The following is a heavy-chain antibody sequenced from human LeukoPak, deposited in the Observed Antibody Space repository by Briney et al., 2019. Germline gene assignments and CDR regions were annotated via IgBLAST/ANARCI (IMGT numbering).Heavy chain of an antibody. D-gene: IGHD2-15*01. CDR1: GFTFDDYG. Sequence: GGSLRLSCAASGFTFDDYGMSWVRQAPGKGLEWGSDINWNGDSTGYADSVKGRFTISRDNSKNTLYLQMNSLGVEDTALYYCARGSGYCRGGDCLNQAFDYGGQGTLVTVSS. V-gene: IGHV3-20*04. CDR3: ARGSGYCRGGDCLNQAFDY. CDR2: INWNGDST. J-gene: IGHJ4*01.